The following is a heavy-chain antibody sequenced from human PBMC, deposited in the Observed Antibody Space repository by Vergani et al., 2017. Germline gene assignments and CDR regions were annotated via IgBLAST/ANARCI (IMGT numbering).Heavy chain of an antibody. CDR2: IHHSGDT. Sequence: QVQLQESGPGLVKPSETLTLTCDVSDSSIMTNPYWGWFRQSPGKGLEWIGCIHHSGDTHYNSSLKSRVSISIVSSSKFSLSLTSVTAADTAIYYWARHRGSVGFFPSSYFYGMDVWGHGTTVTVSS. D-gene: IGHD3-10*01. V-gene: IGHV4-38-2*01. J-gene: IGHJ6*02. CDR1: DSSIMTNPY. CDR3: ARHRGSVGFFPSSYFYGMDV.